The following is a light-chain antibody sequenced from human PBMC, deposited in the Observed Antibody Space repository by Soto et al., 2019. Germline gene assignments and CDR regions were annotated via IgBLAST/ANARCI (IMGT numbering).Light chain of an antibody. Sequence: DIQMTQSPSFLSASVGGRVTITCRASQSVTNYLNWYQQKPGKAPKLLFFAASSLQSGVPSRFSGSGSGTDFTLTVTNLQPEDFATYYCQQSDSLPPTFGQGTKVEI. CDR3: QQSDSLPPT. CDR1: QSVTNY. V-gene: IGKV1-39*01. CDR2: AAS. J-gene: IGKJ1*01.